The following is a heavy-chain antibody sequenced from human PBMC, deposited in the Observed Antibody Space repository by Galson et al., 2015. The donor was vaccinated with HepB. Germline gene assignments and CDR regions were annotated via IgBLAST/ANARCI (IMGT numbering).Heavy chain of an antibody. Sequence: SLRLSCAASGFTFSSYGMHWVRQAPGKELEWVAVIWYDGSNKYYADSVKGRFTISRDNSKNTLYLQMNSLRAEDTAVYYCARDGYSSSWYVRYFDLWGRGTLLTVSS. J-gene: IGHJ2*01. CDR3: ARDGYSSSWYVRYFDL. CDR2: IWYDGSNK. D-gene: IGHD6-13*01. CDR1: GFTFSSYG. V-gene: IGHV3-33*08.